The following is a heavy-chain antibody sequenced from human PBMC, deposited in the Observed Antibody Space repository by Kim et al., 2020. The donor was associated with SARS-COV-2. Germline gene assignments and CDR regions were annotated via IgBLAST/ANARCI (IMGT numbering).Heavy chain of an antibody. V-gene: IGHV3-23*01. CDR2: ISGSGGST. D-gene: IGHD3-22*01. CDR1: GFTFSSYA. J-gene: IGHJ4*02. Sequence: GGSLRLSCAASGFTFSSYAMSWVRQAPGKGLEWVSAISGSGGSTYYADSVKGRFTISRDNSKNTLYLQMNSLIAEDTAVYYCAKDRGYDSSGGTLDYWGQGTLVTVSS. CDR3: AKDRGYDSSGGTLDY.